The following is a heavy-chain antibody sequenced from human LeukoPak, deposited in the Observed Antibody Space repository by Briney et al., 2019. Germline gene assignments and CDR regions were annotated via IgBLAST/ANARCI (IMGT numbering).Heavy chain of an antibody. J-gene: IGHJ4*02. CDR1: GFTFSTYW. CDR3: ARVGTPFGTLEDY. Sequence: GGSLRLSCTASGFTFSTYWMSWVRQAPGKGLEWVANIKQDGSEKYYLDSVRGRFTISRDNAKNSLYLQMNSLRAEDTAVYYCARVGTPFGTLEDYWGQGTLVTVSS. V-gene: IGHV3-7*01. D-gene: IGHD2/OR15-2a*01. CDR2: IKQDGSEK.